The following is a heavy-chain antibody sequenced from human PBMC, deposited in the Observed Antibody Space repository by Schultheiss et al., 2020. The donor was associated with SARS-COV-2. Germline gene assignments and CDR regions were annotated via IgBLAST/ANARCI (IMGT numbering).Heavy chain of an antibody. Sequence: SETLSLTCAVYGGSFSGYYWSWIRQPPGKGLEWIGEINHSGSTYYNPSLKSRVTISVDKSKNQFSLKLSSVTAADTAVYYCARDVGATTGSYYFDYWGQGTLVTVSS. V-gene: IGHV4-34*01. CDR3: ARDVGATTGSYYFDY. D-gene: IGHD1-26*01. CDR2: INHSGST. CDR1: GGSFSGYY. J-gene: IGHJ4*02.